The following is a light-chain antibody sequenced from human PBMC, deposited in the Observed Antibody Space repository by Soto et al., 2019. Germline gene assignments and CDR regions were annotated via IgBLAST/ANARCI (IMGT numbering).Light chain of an antibody. Sequence: QCALTWPASVSGAAGQGITISCTGTTSDVGSYNVVSWYQQYPGKAPKLIIYEISKRPSGVSNRFSGSKSGNTASLTISGLQAEDEADYYCCSYAGATMYVFGTGTKVTVL. J-gene: IGLJ1*01. CDR2: EIS. CDR3: CSYAGATMYV. CDR1: TSDVGSYNV. V-gene: IGLV2-23*02.